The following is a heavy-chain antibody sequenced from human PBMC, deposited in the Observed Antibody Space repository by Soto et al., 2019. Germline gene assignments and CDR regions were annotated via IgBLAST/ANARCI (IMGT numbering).Heavy chain of an antibody. Sequence: PSETLSLTCTVSGGSVSSGSYYWSWIRQPPGKGLEWIGYIYYSGSTNYNPSLKSRVTISVDTSKNQFSLKLSSVTAADTAVYYCARVGYYYDRSGYYYPKTPYYFDYWGQGTLVTVSS. V-gene: IGHV4-61*01. J-gene: IGHJ4*02. D-gene: IGHD3-22*01. CDR1: GGSVSSGSYY. CDR2: IYYSGST. CDR3: ARVGYYYDRSGYYYPKTPYYFDY.